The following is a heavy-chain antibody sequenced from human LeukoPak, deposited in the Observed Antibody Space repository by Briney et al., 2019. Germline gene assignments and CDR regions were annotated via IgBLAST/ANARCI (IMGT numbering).Heavy chain of an antibody. Sequence: SQTLSLTCTVSGGSISSGGYYWSWIRQHPGKGLEWIGCIYYSGSTYYNPSLKSRVTISVDTSKNQFSLKLSSVTAADTAVYYCARGTGEDIVVVPDNNWFDPWGQGTLVTVSS. CDR1: GGSISSGGYY. J-gene: IGHJ5*02. CDR3: ARGTGEDIVVVPDNNWFDP. CDR2: IYYSGST. V-gene: IGHV4-31*03. D-gene: IGHD2-2*01.